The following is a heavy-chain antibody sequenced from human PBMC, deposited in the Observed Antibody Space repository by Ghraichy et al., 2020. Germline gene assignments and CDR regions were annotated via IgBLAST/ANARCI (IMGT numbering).Heavy chain of an antibody. J-gene: IGHJ6*02. V-gene: IGHV1-69*04. Sequence: SVKVSCKASGGTFSSYAISWVRQAPGQGLEWMGRIIPILGIANYAQKFQGRVTITADKSTSTAYMELSSLRSEDTAVYYCAISAASYYYYCYGMDVWGQGTTVTVSS. CDR3: AISAASYYYYCYGMDV. CDR2: IIPILGIA. D-gene: IGHD6-25*01. CDR1: GGTFSSYA.